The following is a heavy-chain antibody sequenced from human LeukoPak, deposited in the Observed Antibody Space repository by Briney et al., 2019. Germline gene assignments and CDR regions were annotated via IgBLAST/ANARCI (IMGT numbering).Heavy chain of an antibody. Sequence: GGSLRLSCAASGLTFSSSWMSLVRQAPGKGLEWVANIKQVGSEKYYVDSVKGRFTISRDNAKNSLYLQMNSLRAEDTAVYYCARFGDSSGWEPDAFDIWGQGTMVTVSS. D-gene: IGHD6-19*01. V-gene: IGHV3-7*03. J-gene: IGHJ3*02. CDR1: GLTFSSSW. CDR3: ARFGDSSGWEPDAFDI. CDR2: IKQVGSEK.